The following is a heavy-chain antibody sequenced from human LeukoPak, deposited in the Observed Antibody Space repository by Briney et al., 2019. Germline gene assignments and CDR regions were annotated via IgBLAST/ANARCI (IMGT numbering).Heavy chain of an antibody. D-gene: IGHD3-22*01. CDR3: ARDRGGESSGYYWLNLDY. CDR2: INPYSGGT. J-gene: IGHJ4*02. Sequence: ASVKVSCKASGYTFTGYCMHWVRQAPGQGLEWMGWINPYSGGTNYAQKFQGRVTVTRDTSISTAYMELSRLRSDDTAVYYCARDRGGESSGYYWLNLDYWGQGTLVTVSS. V-gene: IGHV1-2*02. CDR1: GYTFTGYC.